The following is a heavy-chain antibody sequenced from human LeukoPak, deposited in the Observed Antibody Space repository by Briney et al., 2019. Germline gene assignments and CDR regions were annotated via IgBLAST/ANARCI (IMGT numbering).Heavy chain of an antibody. CDR1: GLTFSSNY. CDR3: ARDSYVDSEAVRWFDP. J-gene: IGHJ5*02. CDR2: IYRGGPT. Sequence: GGSLRLSCAASGLTFSSNYMSWVRQAPGKGLEWVSVIYRGGPTYYADSVKGRFTIPRDNSKNTLYLQMNSLRAEDTAVYYCARDSYVDSEAVRWFDPWGQGTLVTVSS. V-gene: IGHV3-66*01. D-gene: IGHD4-17*01.